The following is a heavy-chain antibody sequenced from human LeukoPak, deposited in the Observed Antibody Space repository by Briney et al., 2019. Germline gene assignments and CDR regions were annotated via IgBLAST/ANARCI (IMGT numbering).Heavy chain of an antibody. J-gene: IGHJ3*02. V-gene: IGHV5-51*01. D-gene: IGHD6-13*01. Sequence: GESLKISCKASGYNFTTYWIGWVRQMPGKGLEWMGIIYPGDSDTRYSPSFQGQVTISADKSISTAYLQWSSPKASDTAMYYCASTDAAAGTIAFDIWGQGTMVTVSS. CDR2: IYPGDSDT. CDR3: ASTDAAAGTIAFDI. CDR1: GYNFTTYW.